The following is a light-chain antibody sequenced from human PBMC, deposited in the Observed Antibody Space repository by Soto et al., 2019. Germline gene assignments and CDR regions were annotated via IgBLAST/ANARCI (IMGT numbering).Light chain of an antibody. J-gene: IGKJ3*01. V-gene: IGKV3-11*01. CDR3: QQRSSWPFT. Sequence: EIVLTQSPATLSLSPGERATLSCRASQSVSSYLAWYQQNPGQAPRLLIYDASNWATGIPSRFSGSGSGTDFTLTISSLEPEDFAVYYCQQRSSWPFTFGHGTKVDIK. CDR1: QSVSSY. CDR2: DAS.